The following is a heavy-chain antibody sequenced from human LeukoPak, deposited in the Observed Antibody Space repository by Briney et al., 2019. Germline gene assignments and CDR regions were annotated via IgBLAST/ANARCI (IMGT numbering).Heavy chain of an antibody. CDR2: INPNSGGT. Sequence: GASVKLSCKASGYTFTGYYMHWGRQAPGQGLEWMGWINPNSGGTNYAQKSQGRVTMTRDTSISTAYMELSRLRSDDTAVYYCARDMIAVAGNDAFDIWGQGTMVTVSS. CDR3: ARDMIAVAGNDAFDI. CDR1: GYTFTGYY. D-gene: IGHD6-19*01. V-gene: IGHV1-2*02. J-gene: IGHJ3*02.